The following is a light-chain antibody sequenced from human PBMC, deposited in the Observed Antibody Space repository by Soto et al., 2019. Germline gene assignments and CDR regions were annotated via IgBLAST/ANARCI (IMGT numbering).Light chain of an antibody. V-gene: IGLV2-14*01. Sequence: QSALTQPASVSGSPGQSITISCTGTSSDVGGYNFVSWYQHHPGKTPKLMIYEGSNRPSGVSNRFSGSKSGNTASLTISGLQDDDEADYYCISYRSTSTRVFGGGTQLTVL. CDR3: ISYRSTSTRV. CDR1: SSDVGGYNF. CDR2: EGS. J-gene: IGLJ2*01.